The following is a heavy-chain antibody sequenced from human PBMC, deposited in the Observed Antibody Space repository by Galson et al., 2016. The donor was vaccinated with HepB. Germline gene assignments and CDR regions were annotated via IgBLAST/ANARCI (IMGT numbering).Heavy chain of an antibody. J-gene: IGHJ6*02. CDR1: GYTFTSYS. CDR2: INTNNGNT. Sequence: SVKVSCKASGYTFTSYSINWVRQAPGQGLEWMGWINTNNGNTNYAQKVQGRVTTTTDTSTSTVYMELRSLRSDDTAVYSCAREGMPFYMDVWGQGTTVIVSS. V-gene: IGHV1-18*04. D-gene: IGHD2-2*01. CDR3: AREGMPFYMDV.